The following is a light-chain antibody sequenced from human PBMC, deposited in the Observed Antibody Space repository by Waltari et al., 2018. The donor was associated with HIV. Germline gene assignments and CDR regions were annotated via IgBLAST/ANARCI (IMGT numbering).Light chain of an antibody. CDR2: GAS. CDR1: QNIGNN. J-gene: IGKJ2*01. Sequence: ERVLTQSPVTLFVSPGERATLSYTASQNIGNNLAWYQYKPGQAPRLLLYGASTRATGIPARFSGGGSATEFTLTIDNLQSADSAFYYCQHYNTWPYTFGRGTKLVI. V-gene: IGKV3-15*01. CDR3: QHYNTWPYT.